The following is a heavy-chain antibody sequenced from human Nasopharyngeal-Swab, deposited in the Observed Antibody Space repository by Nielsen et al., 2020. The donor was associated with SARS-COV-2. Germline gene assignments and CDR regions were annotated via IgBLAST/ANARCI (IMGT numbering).Heavy chain of an antibody. CDR2: IKQDGSEK. V-gene: IGHV3-7*03. CDR1: GFTFSSYW. D-gene: IGHD6-19*01. Sequence: GESLKISCAASGFTFSSYWMSWVRQAPGKGLEWVANIKQDGSEKYYVDSVKDRFTISRDNAKNSMFLEMHSLRAEDTAVYHCARVGGSGWNRAINWFDPWGQGTLVTVSS. CDR3: ARVGGSGWNRAINWFDP. J-gene: IGHJ5*02.